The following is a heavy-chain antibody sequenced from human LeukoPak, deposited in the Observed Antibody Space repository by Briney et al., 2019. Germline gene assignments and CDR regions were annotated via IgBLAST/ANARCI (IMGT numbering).Heavy chain of an antibody. CDR3: ARQSHYYFDY. V-gene: IGHV1-69*04. Sequence: SVKVSRKASGGTFSSYAISWVRQAPGQGLEWMGRIIPILGIANYAQKFQGRVTITADKSTSTAYMELSSLRSEDTAVYYCARQSHYYFDYWGQGTLVTVSS. J-gene: IGHJ4*02. CDR2: IIPILGIA. CDR1: GGTFSSYA.